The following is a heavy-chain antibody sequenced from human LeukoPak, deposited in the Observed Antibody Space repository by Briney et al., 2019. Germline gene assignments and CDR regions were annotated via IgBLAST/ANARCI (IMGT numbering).Heavy chain of an antibody. V-gene: IGHV3-11*05. CDR3: ARDSLVEMATSDWYFDL. CDR1: GFTFSDYY. CDR2: ISSSSSYT. J-gene: IGHJ2*01. D-gene: IGHD5-24*01. Sequence: PGGSLRLFCAASGFTFSDYYMSWIRQAPGKGLEWVSYISSSSSYTNYADSVKGRFTISRDNAKNSLYLQMNSLRAEDTAVYYCARDSLVEMATSDWYFDLWGRGTLATVSS.